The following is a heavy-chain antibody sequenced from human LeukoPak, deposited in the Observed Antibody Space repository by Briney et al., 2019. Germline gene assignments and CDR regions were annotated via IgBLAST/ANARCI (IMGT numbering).Heavy chain of an antibody. CDR1: GYTFSTYW. CDR3: ARTGIVTTGDTFDI. J-gene: IGHJ3*02. D-gene: IGHD6-13*01. Sequence: GESLKISCKSSGYTFSTYWIGWVRQMPGKGLEWMGIIYPGDSGTRYSPSFQGQVTISADKSISTAYLQWSSLKASDTAMYYCARTGIVTTGDTFDIWGQGTMVTVSS. V-gene: IGHV5-51*01. CDR2: IYPGDSGT.